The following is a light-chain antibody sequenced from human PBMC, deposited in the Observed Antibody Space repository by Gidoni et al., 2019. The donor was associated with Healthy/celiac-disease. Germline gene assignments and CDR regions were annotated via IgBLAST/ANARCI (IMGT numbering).Light chain of an antibody. J-gene: IGLJ3*02. CDR1: NIGSKS. CDR2: DES. CDR3: QVWDSSSDQWV. Sequence: SSVLTQSPSVSVAPGQTARITCGGNNIGSKSVHWYQRKPGQAPVLVVYDESDRPSGIPERFSGSNSGNTATLTISRVEAGDEADYSCQVWDSSSDQWVFGGGTKLTVL. V-gene: IGLV3-21*02.